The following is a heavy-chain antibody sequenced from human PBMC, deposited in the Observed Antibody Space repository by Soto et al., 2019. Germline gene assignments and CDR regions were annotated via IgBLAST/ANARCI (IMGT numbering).Heavy chain of an antibody. D-gene: IGHD2-15*01. CDR2: IIPIFGTA. CDR3: ASSHCSGGSCGYYYYGMDV. Sequence: ASVKVSCKASGGTFSSYAISWVRQAPGQGLEWMGGIIPIFGTANYAQKFQGRVTITADKSTSTAYMELSSLRSEDTAVYYCASSHCSGGSCGYYYYGMDVWGQGTTVTSP. V-gene: IGHV1-69*06. CDR1: GGTFSSYA. J-gene: IGHJ6*02.